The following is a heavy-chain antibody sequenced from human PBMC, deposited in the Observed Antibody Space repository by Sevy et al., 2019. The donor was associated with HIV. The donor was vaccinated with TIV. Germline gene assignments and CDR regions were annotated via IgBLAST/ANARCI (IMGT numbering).Heavy chain of an antibody. V-gene: IGHV3-30*18. Sequence: GGSLRLSCAASGFNFSSHGIHWVRQAPGKGLEWVAVISYDGSQKYYADSIKGRFTISRDNSKNTLYLQMNSLRPEDTALYYCAKEGKPSGPRLLWFAELLYQFDFWGQGTLVTVSS. CDR2: ISYDGSQK. J-gene: IGHJ4*02. CDR3: AKEGKPSGPRLLWFAELLYQFDF. CDR1: GFNFSSHG. D-gene: IGHD3-10*01.